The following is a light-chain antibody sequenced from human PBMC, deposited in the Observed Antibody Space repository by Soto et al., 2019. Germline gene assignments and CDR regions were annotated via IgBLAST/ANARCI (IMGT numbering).Light chain of an antibody. Sequence: QAVVTQPPSVSGAPGQRVTISCTGSSSNIGAGYDVHWYQQLPGTAPKLLIYGDNNRPSGVPDRFSGSRSGTSASLAITGLQAEDEADYYCQSFDSSLSGPGLFGGGTKLTVL. CDR3: QSFDSSLSGPGL. CDR1: SSNIGAGYD. CDR2: GDN. V-gene: IGLV1-40*01. J-gene: IGLJ2*01.